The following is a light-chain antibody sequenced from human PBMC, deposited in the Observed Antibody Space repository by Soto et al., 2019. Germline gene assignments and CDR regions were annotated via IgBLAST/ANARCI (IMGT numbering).Light chain of an antibody. V-gene: IGKV1-5*03. CDR3: QQYNSYPWT. Sequence: DIQMTQSPSTLSASVGDRVTITCRASQSISNWLAWYQQKPGKAPKLLMYKASSLESGVPSRFSGSGSGTEFTLTISSLQPDDFATYHCQQYNSYPWTFGQGTKVEIK. CDR2: KAS. CDR1: QSISNW. J-gene: IGKJ1*01.